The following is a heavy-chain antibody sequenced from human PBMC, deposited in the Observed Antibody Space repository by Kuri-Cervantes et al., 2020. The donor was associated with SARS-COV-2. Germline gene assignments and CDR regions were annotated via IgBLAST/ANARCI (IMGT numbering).Heavy chain of an antibody. CDR2: INPNSGGT. CDR3: ARDWAYVDPGYFDY. V-gene: IGHV1-2*02. J-gene: IGHJ4*02. D-gene: IGHD3-10*01. CDR1: GYTFTGYY. Sequence: ASVKVSCKASGYTFTGYYMHWVRQAPGQGLEWMGWINPNSGGTNYAQKFQGRVTMTGDTPISTAYMELSRLRSDDTAVYYCARDWAYVDPGYFDYWGQGTLVTVSS.